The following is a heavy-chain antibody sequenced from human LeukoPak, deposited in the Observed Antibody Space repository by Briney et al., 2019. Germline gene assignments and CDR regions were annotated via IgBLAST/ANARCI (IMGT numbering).Heavy chain of an antibody. D-gene: IGHD5-24*01. CDR3: ARGRTNGFNTFDY. Sequence: ASVKVSCKASGYTFTSYYMRWVRQAPGQGLEWMAIINPSGDNTNYAQKFQGRVTMTRDTPTSTVYMEVSSLRSDDTAVYYCARGRTNGFNTFDYWGPGTLVTVSS. CDR1: GYTFTSYY. CDR2: INPSGDNT. J-gene: IGHJ4*02. V-gene: IGHV1-46*01.